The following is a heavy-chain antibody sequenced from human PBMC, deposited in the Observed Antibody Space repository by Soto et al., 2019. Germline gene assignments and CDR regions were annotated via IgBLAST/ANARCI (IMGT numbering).Heavy chain of an antibody. Sequence: QVPLVESGGGVVQPGRSLRLSCAASGFTFITYGMHWVRQAPGKGLEWVAVIWYDGSKKYYADSVKGRFTISRDNSKNTLYLQMNSLRVEDTAVYYCARDYYGSGSQYNPLDYWGQGTLVTVSS. CDR1: GFTFITYG. V-gene: IGHV3-33*01. D-gene: IGHD3-10*01. CDR2: IWYDGSKK. J-gene: IGHJ4*02. CDR3: ARDYYGSGSQYNPLDY.